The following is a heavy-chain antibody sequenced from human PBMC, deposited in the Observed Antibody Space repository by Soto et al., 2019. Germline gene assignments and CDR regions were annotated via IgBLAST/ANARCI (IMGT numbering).Heavy chain of an antibody. CDR3: ARDPETCTNGVCYTPWFDP. CDR2: INSDGSST. J-gene: IGHJ5*02. Sequence: PGGSLRLSCAASGFTFSSYWMHWVRQAPGKGLVWVSRINSDGSSTSYADSVKGRFTISRDNAKNTLYLQMNSLRAEDTAVYYCARDPETCTNGVCYTPWFDPWGQGTLVTVSS. D-gene: IGHD2-8*01. CDR1: GFTFSSYW. V-gene: IGHV3-74*01.